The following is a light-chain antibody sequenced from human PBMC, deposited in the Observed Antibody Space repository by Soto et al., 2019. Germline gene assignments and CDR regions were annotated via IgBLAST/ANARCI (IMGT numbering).Light chain of an antibody. CDR1: QSLLHNNGYNY. Sequence: DIVMTQSPLSLPLTPGEPASISCRSSQSLLHNNGYNYLDWYLQKPGQSPQLLIYLGSNRASGVPDRFSGSGSGTDFTLKISRVEAEDVGVYYCMQALKTQFTFGPGTKVEIK. V-gene: IGKV2-28*01. J-gene: IGKJ3*01. CDR3: MQALKTQFT. CDR2: LGS.